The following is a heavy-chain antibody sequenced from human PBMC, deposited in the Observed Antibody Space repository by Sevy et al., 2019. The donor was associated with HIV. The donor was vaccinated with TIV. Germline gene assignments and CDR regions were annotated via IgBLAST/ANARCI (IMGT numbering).Heavy chain of an antibody. Sequence: SGTLSLTCTVSGDSFSSYFWAWIRQPAGKGLEWIGRINTSGSTNYNPSLKSRVTMSVDTSKSQFSLKVTSLTAADTAIYFCARSNWVTATNGFSKSYYFDYWGQGSLVTVSS. CDR1: GDSFSSYF. V-gene: IGHV4-4*07. CDR2: INTSGST. J-gene: IGHJ4*02. D-gene: IGHD7-27*01. CDR3: ARSNWVTATNGFSKSYYFDY.